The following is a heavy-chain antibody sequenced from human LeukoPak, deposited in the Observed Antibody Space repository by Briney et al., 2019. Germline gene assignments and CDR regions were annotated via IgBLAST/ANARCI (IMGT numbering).Heavy chain of an antibody. CDR1: GFTFSSYA. Sequence: GGSLRLSCAASGFTFSSYAMHWVRQAPGKGLEWVAVISYDGSNKYYADSVKGRFTISRDNSKNTLYLQMNSLRAEDTAVYYCAKDSGGGACYLDYWGQGTLVAVSS. J-gene: IGHJ4*02. CDR2: ISYDGSNK. CDR3: AKDSGGGACYLDY. D-gene: IGHD2-21*02. V-gene: IGHV3-30*04.